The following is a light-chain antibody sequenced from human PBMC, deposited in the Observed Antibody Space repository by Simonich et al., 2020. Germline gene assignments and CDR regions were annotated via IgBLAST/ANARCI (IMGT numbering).Light chain of an antibody. Sequence: QSALTQPRSVSGSPGQSVTISCTGTRRAVGGYNYVFWYQQHPGKAPKLMIYDVSNRPAGVSSRFSGSKSGNTASLTISGLQAEDEADDYCCSYAGSSTGVFGGGTKLTVL. J-gene: IGLJ3*02. V-gene: IGLV2-11*01. CDR2: DVS. CDR1: RRAVGGYNY. CDR3: CSYAGSSTGV.